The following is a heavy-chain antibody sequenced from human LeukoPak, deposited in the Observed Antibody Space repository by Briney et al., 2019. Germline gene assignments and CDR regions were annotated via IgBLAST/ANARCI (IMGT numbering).Heavy chain of an antibody. CDR2: IKSKTDGWTT. Sequence: GGSLRLSCAASGFTFSNAWMSWVRQAPGKGLEWVGRIKSKTDGWTTDYAAPVKGRFTISRDDSKNTLYLQMNSLKTQETIMYHGTTGPLYGAEIDHWGQGTLVTVSS. J-gene: IGHJ4*02. CDR1: GFTFSNAW. V-gene: IGHV3-15*01. CDR3: TTGPLYGAEIDH. D-gene: IGHD2-8*01.